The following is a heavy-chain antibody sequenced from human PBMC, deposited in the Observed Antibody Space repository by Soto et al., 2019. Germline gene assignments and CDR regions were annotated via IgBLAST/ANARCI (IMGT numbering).Heavy chain of an antibody. Sequence: GVLRDPWGALWLTLFKLGSSRVRQATGKGLEWVSAISGSGGSTYYADSVKGRFTISRDNSKNTLYLQMNSLRAEDTAVYYCAKAPLDIVPNSMPSWGQGTLVTVSS. D-gene: IGHD5-12*01. CDR1: WLTLFKLG. CDR3: AKAPLDIVPNSMPS. J-gene: IGHJ4*02. V-gene: IGHV3-23*01. CDR2: ISGSGGST.